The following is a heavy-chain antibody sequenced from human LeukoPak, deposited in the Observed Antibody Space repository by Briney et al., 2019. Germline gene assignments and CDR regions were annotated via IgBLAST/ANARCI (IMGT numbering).Heavy chain of an antibody. CDR3: ARAKGYSGYERYFDY. J-gene: IGHJ4*02. CDR2: IYSGGST. CDR1: EFTVISNY. Sequence: GGSLRLSCAASEFTVISNYMSWVRQAPGKGLEWVSVIYSGGSTYYADSVKGRFTISRDNSKNTLYLQMNSLRAEDTAVYYCARAKGYSGYERYFDYWGQGTLVTVSS. V-gene: IGHV3-66*01. D-gene: IGHD5-12*01.